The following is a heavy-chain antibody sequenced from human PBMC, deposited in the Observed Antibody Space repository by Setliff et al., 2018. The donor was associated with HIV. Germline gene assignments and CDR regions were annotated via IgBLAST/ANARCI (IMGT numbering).Heavy chain of an antibody. Sequence: SETLSLTCTVSGGSISSSSYHWDWVRQPPGKGLEWIGSLFYTGSTSCNPSLKSRVTISGDTSKSQFFLNLTSVTAADTAVYYCARDPNTGWYYLDFWGPGALVTVSS. CDR3: ARDPNTGWYYLDF. J-gene: IGHJ4*02. D-gene: IGHD6-19*01. CDR1: GGSISSSSYH. CDR2: LFYTGST. V-gene: IGHV4-39*07.